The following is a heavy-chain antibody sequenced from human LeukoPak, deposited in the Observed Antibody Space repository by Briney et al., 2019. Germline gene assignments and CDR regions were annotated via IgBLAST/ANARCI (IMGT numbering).Heavy chain of an antibody. J-gene: IGHJ4*02. V-gene: IGHV4-39*07. Sequence: SETLSLTCTVSGGSISSSSYYWGWIRQPPGKGLEWIGSIYYSGSTYYNPSLKSRVTISVDTSKNQFSLKLSSVTAADTAVYYCARVGLRSFDYWGQGTLVTVSS. D-gene: IGHD3/OR15-3a*01. CDR1: GGSISSSSYY. CDR3: ARVGLRSFDY. CDR2: IYYSGST.